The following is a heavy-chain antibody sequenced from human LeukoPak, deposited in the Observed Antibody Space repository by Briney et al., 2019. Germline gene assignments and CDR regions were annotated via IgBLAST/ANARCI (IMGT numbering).Heavy chain of an antibody. V-gene: IGHV3-23*01. D-gene: IGHD4-17*01. J-gene: IGHJ3*01. Sequence: GGSLRLSCATSGVSFSNYAMMWVRHAPGKGLEWVSAIFASGGDTRYADSVRGRFTISRDNSRNTLFLQMNSLTADDTAVYYCAKDPNGDYVGAFDFWGQGTMVTVSS. CDR2: IFASGGDT. CDR3: AKDPNGDYVGAFDF. CDR1: GVSFSNYA.